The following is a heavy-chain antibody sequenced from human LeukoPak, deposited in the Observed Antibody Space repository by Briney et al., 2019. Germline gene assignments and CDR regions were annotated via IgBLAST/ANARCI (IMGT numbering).Heavy chain of an antibody. CDR1: GGSISSGGYS. J-gene: IGHJ3*02. V-gene: IGHV4-30-2*01. CDR3: GSLSSSWYSDAFDI. Sequence: SETLSLTCAVSGGSISSGGYSWSWIRQPPGKGLEWIGYIYHSGSTYYNPSLKSRVTISVDRSKNQFSLKLSSVTAADTAVYYCGSLSSSWYSDAFDIWDQGTMVTVSS. D-gene: IGHD6-13*01. CDR2: IYHSGST.